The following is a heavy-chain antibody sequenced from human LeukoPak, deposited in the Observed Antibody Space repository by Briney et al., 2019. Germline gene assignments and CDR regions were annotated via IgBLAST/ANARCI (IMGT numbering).Heavy chain of an antibody. J-gene: IGHJ3*02. D-gene: IGHD3-9*01. CDR1: GYTFTSYG. Sequence: ASVKVSCKTSGYTFTSYGINWVRQAPGQGLEWLGWTSAYSGNTNSAQKLQGRVTMTTDTSTSTAYMELRSLRSDDTAVYYCARDNYNILTGYVRYAFDIWGQGTMVTVSS. V-gene: IGHV1-18*01. CDR2: TSAYSGNT. CDR3: ARDNYNILTGYVRYAFDI.